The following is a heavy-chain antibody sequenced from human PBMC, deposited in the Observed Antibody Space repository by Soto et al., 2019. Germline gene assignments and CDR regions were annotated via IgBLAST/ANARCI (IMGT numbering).Heavy chain of an antibody. CDR2: ISGSGGST. CDR1: GFTFSSYA. D-gene: IGHD1-26*01. V-gene: IGHV3-23*01. J-gene: IGHJ4*02. CDR3: ARALVWSGSYYAFDY. Sequence: GGSLRLSCAASGFTFSSYAMSWVRQAPGKGLEWVSAISGSGGSTYYADSVKGRFTISRDNAKNTLYLQMNSLRAEDTAVYYCARALVWSGSYYAFDYWGQGTLVTVSS.